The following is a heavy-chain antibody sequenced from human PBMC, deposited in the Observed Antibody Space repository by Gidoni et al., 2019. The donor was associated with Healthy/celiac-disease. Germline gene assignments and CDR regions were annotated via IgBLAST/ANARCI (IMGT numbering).Heavy chain of an antibody. CDR1: GGSISSYY. CDR2: IYYSGST. V-gene: IGHV4-59*01. Sequence: QVQLQESGPGLVKPSETLSLTCTVSGGSISSYYWSWIRQPPGKGLEWIGYIYYSGSTNNNRSLKSLVTISVETSKNQFSLKLSSVTAADTAVYYCARAQYYYDSSGYWNYYYYGMDVWGQGTTVTVSS. CDR3: ARAQYYYDSSGYWNYYYYGMDV. D-gene: IGHD3-22*01. J-gene: IGHJ6*02.